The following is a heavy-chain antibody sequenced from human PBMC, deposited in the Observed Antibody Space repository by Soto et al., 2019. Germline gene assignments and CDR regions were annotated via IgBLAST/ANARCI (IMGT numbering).Heavy chain of an antibody. CDR1: GGSISTYY. D-gene: IGHD3-10*01. Sequence: PSETLSLTCSVSGGSISTYYWSWIRQSPGKGLEFIGCIFSSGGTNYNPALKSRITISRDTSKNQLSLKLTSVTAADTAVYFCAKQKSGVVTPLDIWGQGKRVTVS. J-gene: IGHJ3*02. V-gene: IGHV4-59*01. CDR3: AKQKSGVVTPLDI. CDR2: IFSSGGT.